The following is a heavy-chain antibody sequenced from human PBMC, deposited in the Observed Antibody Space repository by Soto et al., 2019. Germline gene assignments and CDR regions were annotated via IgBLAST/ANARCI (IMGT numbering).Heavy chain of an antibody. Sequence: SVKVSGKVSGSRFSNYVISWVRQAPGHGLEWLGRIIPIFNSTKYAQSFQGRVTITADKSTSTASLELSSLRSDDTAVYYCAREGRGKKAGYNGLVSLGYWGQGTLVTVSS. CDR1: GSRFSNYV. V-gene: IGHV1-69*06. D-gene: IGHD2-2*02. CDR3: AREGRGKKAGYNGLVSLGY. J-gene: IGHJ4*02. CDR2: IIPIFNST.